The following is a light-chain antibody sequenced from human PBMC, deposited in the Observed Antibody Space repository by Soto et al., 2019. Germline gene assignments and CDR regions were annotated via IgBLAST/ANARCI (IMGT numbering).Light chain of an antibody. V-gene: IGLV6-57*04. CDR1: SGSIASNY. CDR3: QSYDSSNWV. Sequence: NFMLTQPHSVSESPGKTVTISCTRSSGSIASNYVQWYHQRPGSAPTIVMYEDNQRPSGVPDRFSGSIDRSSNSASLTISGRKTEDEGDFYCQSYDSSNWVFGGGTKLTV. CDR2: EDN. J-gene: IGLJ3*02.